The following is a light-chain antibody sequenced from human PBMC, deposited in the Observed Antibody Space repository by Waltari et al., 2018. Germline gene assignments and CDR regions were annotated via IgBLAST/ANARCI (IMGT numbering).Light chain of an antibody. V-gene: IGLV2-14*01. Sequence: QSALTQPASVSGSPGQSLTISCTGTSSDVGGYNYVSWYQQHPGKAPKLMIYDVSKRPAGVSNRFSGAKSGNTASLTISGLQAEDETDYYCSSYTSSSTLWVFGGGTKLTVL. J-gene: IGLJ3*02. CDR2: DVS. CDR1: SSDVGGYNY. CDR3: SSYTSSSTLWV.